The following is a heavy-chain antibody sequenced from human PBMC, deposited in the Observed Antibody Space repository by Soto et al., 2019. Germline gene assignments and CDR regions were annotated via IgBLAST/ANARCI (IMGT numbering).Heavy chain of an antibody. D-gene: IGHD4-4*01. CDR2: ISAYNGNT. V-gene: IGHV1-18*01. Sequence: ASVKVSCKASGYTFTSYGISWVRQAPGQGLEWMGWISAYNGNTNYAQKLQGRVTMTTDTSTSTAYMELRSLRSDDTAVYCCARVTVTTPNRVYYYYGMDVWGQGTTVTVSS. J-gene: IGHJ6*02. CDR3: ARVTVTTPNRVYYYYGMDV. CDR1: GYTFTSYG.